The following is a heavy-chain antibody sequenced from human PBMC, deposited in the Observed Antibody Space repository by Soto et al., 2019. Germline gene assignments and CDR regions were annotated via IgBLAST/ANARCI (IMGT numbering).Heavy chain of an antibody. CDR3: AWTLAYCGGNCYLPNFDT. Sequence: QVQLVQSGTEVQKPGSSVKLSCKTSGGTFTNYDISWVRQAPGQGLEWMGGIIPLFGSPHYSPKFEGRVTLTADEVSTTAHLELSSLRCDDAAVYFCAWTLAYCGGNCYLPNFDTWGQGTLVIVSS. CDR1: GGTFTNYD. V-gene: IGHV1-69*01. J-gene: IGHJ4*02. D-gene: IGHD2-21*01. CDR2: IIPLFGSP.